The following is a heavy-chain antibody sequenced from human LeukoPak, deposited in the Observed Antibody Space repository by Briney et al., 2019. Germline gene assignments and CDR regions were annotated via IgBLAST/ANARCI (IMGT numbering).Heavy chain of an antibody. J-gene: IGHJ5*02. V-gene: IGHV3-66*02. CDR3: ASLKWFGELSWFDP. CDR1: GFTVSSNY. Sequence: PGGSLRLSCAASGFTVSSNYMCWVRQAPGKGLEWVSVIYSGGSTYYADSVKGRFTISRDNSKNALYLQMNSLRAEDTAVYYCASLKWFGELSWFDPWGQGTLVTVSS. CDR2: IYSGGST. D-gene: IGHD3-10*01.